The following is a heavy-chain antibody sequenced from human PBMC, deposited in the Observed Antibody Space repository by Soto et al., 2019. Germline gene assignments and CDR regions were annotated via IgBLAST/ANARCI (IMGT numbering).Heavy chain of an antibody. CDR1: GYTFTSYG. D-gene: IGHD3-10*01. CDR2: ISAYNGNT. CDR3: ARRYYGSGSHLDDYGMDV. J-gene: IGHJ6*02. Sequence: ASVKVSCKASGYTFTSYGISWVRQAPGQGLEWMGWISAYNGNTNYAQKLQGRVTMTTDTSTSTAYMELRSLRSDDTAVYYCARRYYGSGSHLDDYGMDVWGQGTTVTVSS. V-gene: IGHV1-18*01.